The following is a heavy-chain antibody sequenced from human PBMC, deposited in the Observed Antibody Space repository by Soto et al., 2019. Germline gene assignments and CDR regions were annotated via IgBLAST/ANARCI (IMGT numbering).Heavy chain of an antibody. V-gene: IGHV4-39*01. D-gene: IGHD2-2*01. CDR2: SYYSGST. Sequence: SETRSLTCTVSGGSISSSSYCWGWIRQPAGKGLEWIGSSYYSGSTYYNPSLKSRVTISVDTSKNQFSLTLSSVTAADTAVYYCARWVIVVPAGSTLRWFDPWGQGTLVTVSS. J-gene: IGHJ5*02. CDR1: GGSISSSSYC. CDR3: ARWVIVVPAGSTLRWFDP.